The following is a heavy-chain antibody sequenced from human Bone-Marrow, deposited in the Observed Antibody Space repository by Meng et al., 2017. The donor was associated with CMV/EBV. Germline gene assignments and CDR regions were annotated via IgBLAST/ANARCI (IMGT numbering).Heavy chain of an antibody. CDR1: GYTFTGYY. V-gene: IGHV1-2*02. Sequence: SVKVSCKASGYTFTGYYMHWVRQAPGQGLEWMGWINPNSGGTNYAQKFQGRVTMTRDTSISTAYMELSRLRSDDTAVYYCARASNSGSYPRGWYYYYGMDVWGQGTTVTVSS. CDR3: ARASNSGSYPRGWYYYYGMDV. J-gene: IGHJ6*02. CDR2: INPNSGGT. D-gene: IGHD1-26*01.